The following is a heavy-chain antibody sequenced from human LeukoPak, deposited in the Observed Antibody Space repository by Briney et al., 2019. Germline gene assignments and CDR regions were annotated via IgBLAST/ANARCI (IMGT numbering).Heavy chain of an antibody. CDR1: GFTFSSYA. V-gene: IGHV3-23*01. CDR3: AKVPLPSGYYFDY. J-gene: IGHJ4*02. Sequence: PGGSLRLSCAASGFTFSSYAMTWVRQAPGKGLEWVSTISASGGSTYYADSVKGRFTVSRDNSKNTVLLQMNSLRAEDTAAYYCAKVPLPSGYYFDYWGQGTLVTVSS. CDR2: ISASGGST.